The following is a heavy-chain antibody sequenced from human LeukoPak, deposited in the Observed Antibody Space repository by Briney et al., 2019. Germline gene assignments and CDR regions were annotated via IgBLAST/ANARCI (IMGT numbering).Heavy chain of an antibody. Sequence: SETLSLTCAVYGGSFSGYYWSWIRQPPGKGLEWIGEISHSGSTNYNPSLKSRVTISVDTSKNQFSLKLSSVTAADTAVYYCARGHAPVRGVQKNFDYWGQGTLVTVSS. V-gene: IGHV4-34*01. J-gene: IGHJ4*02. CDR3: ARGHAPVRGVQKNFDY. D-gene: IGHD3-10*01. CDR2: ISHSGST. CDR1: GGSFSGYY.